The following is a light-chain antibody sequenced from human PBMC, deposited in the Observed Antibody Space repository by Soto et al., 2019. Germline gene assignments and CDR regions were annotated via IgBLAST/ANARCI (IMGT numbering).Light chain of an antibody. V-gene: IGLV7-46*01. CDR2: DTS. Sequence: QAVVTQEPSLTVSPGGTVTLTCGSITGAVTSGHYPYWFQQRPGQAPRTLIYDTSNRHSWTPARFSGSLLGGKAALTLSGAQPEDEADYYCLLSYSGARIFGGGTKLTVL. CDR3: LLSYSGARI. J-gene: IGLJ2*01. CDR1: TGAVTSGHY.